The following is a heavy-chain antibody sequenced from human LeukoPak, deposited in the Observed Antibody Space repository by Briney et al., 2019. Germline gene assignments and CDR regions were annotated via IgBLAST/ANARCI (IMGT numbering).Heavy chain of an antibody. J-gene: IGHJ6*03. D-gene: IGHD2-15*01. V-gene: IGHV1-69*13. CDR1: GGTLSSYA. CDR3: ARGLPSSGGSCYPMDV. CDR2: IIPIFGTA. Sequence: SVKVSCKASGGTLSSYAISWVRQAPGQGLEWMGGIIPIFGTANYAQKFQGRVTITADESTSTAYMELSSLRSEDTAVYYCARGLPSSGGSCYPMDVWGKGTTVTVSS.